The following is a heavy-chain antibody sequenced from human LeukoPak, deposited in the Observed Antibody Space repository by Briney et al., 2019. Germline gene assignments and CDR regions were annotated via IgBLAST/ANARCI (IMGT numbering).Heavy chain of an antibody. J-gene: IGHJ4*02. V-gene: IGHV3-23*01. CDR2: ISGSDGST. D-gene: IGHD2-21*02. CDR3: ARDDVVVTAITH. Sequence: PGGSLRLSCAASGFTFSICAMSWVRQAPGKGLEWVSAISGSDGSTYYTDSVKGRFTISRDNSKNTLYLQMNSLRAEDTAVYYCARDDVVVTAITHWGQGTLVTVSS. CDR1: GFTFSICA.